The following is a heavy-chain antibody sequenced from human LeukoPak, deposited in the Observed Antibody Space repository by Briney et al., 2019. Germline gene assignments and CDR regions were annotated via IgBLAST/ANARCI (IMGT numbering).Heavy chain of an antibody. V-gene: IGHV4-59*01. CDR2: IYYSGST. CDR3: ARGGNSWYADY. CDR1: GDSISSYY. Sequence: SETLSLTCTVSGDSISSYYWNWIRQPPGKGLEWIGYIYYSGSTNYNPSLKRRVTISVDTSNNLFSLKVSSVTAADTAVYYCARGGNSWYADYWGQGTLVTVSS. D-gene: IGHD6-13*01. J-gene: IGHJ4*02.